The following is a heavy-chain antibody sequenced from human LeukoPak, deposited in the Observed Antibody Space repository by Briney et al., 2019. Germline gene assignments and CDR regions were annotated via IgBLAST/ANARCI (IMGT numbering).Heavy chain of an antibody. Sequence: ASVKVSCKASGYTFTSYDINWVRQATGQGLEWIGWMNPNSGNTGYAQKFQGRVTMTRNTSISTAYMELSSLRSEDTAVYYCARVDSSYYYYGMDVWGQGTTVTVSS. CDR2: MNPNSGNT. CDR3: ARVDSSYYYYGMDV. J-gene: IGHJ6*02. CDR1: GYTFTSYD. D-gene: IGHD6-19*01. V-gene: IGHV1-8*01.